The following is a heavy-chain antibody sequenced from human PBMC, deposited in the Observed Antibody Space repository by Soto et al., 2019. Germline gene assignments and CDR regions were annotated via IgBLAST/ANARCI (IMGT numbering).Heavy chain of an antibody. D-gene: IGHD2-8*01. CDR3: AHSTKWWHGLDV. CDR2: IYSGTT. CDR1: GGSIGSAAYS. J-gene: IGHJ3*01. V-gene: IGHV4-30-2*01. Sequence: LSLTCAVSGGSIGSAAYSWSWIRQTPGKGLEWIGYIYSGTTYYIPSLKSRVTISVDRAKNDFSLNLKSVTAADTAVYYCAHSTKWWHGLDVWGQGTLVTVSS.